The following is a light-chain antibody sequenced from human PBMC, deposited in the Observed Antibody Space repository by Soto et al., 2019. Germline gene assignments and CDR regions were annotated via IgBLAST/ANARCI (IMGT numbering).Light chain of an antibody. Sequence: EIVLTQSPATLSLSPGERATLSCRASQSVSSYLVWYQQKPGQAPRLLIYDASKRAIGIPDRFSGSGSGTDFTLTISSLEPEDFAVYYCQQRSSWPRAFGGGTKVESK. V-gene: IGKV3-11*01. J-gene: IGKJ4*01. CDR3: QQRSSWPRA. CDR1: QSVSSY. CDR2: DAS.